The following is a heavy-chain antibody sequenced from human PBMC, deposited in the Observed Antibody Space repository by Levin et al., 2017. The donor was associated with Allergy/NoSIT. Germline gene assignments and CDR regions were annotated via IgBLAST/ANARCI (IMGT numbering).Heavy chain of an antibody. CDR2: IYSGGST. J-gene: IGHJ6*03. Sequence: PGESLKISCAASGFTVSSNYMSWVRQAPGKGLEWVSVIYSGGSTYYADSVKGRFTISRDNSKNTLYLQMNSLRAEDTAVYYCASHFWSGSLYMDVWGKGTTVTVSS. D-gene: IGHD3-3*02. CDR1: GFTVSSNY. CDR3: ASHFWSGSLYMDV. V-gene: IGHV3-53*01.